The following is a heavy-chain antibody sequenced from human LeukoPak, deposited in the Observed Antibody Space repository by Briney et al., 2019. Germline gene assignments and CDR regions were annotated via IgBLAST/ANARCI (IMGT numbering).Heavy chain of an antibody. J-gene: IGHJ4*02. Sequence: HPGGSLRLSCAASGFTVSSNYMSWVRQAPGKGLEWVSAIGGSGGSTYYADSVRGRFTISRDNSKNTLYLQMNTLRAEDTAVYYCAKDEYCSSTSCSSAAFDYWGQGTLVTVSS. CDR1: GFTVSSNY. CDR2: IGGSGGST. V-gene: IGHV3-23*01. CDR3: AKDEYCSSTSCSSAAFDY. D-gene: IGHD2-2*01.